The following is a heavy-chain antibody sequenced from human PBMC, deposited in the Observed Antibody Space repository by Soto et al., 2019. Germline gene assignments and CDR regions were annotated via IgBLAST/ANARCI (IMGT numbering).Heavy chain of an antibody. Sequence: GGSLRLSCAASGFTFSSYGMNWVRQAPGKGLEWVAYISSGGSTVHYADSVRGRFTVSRDNARNSLYLQMNTLRVEDTALYYCARDRAAGGYWGQGTLVTVSS. J-gene: IGHJ4*02. CDR3: ARDRAAGGY. CDR1: GFTFSSYG. V-gene: IGHV3-48*04. CDR2: ISSGGSTV. D-gene: IGHD6-13*01.